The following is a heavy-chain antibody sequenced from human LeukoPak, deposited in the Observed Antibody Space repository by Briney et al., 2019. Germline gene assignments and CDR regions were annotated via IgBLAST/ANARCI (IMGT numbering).Heavy chain of an antibody. CDR2: ISPDGNKE. CDR3: AKVNNYDDY. J-gene: IGHJ4*02. CDR1: GFTFNIFG. D-gene: IGHD1/OR15-1a*01. Sequence: PGRSLRLSCAASGFTFNIFGIHWVRQAPGKGLEWVAAISPDGNKEYYTESVKGRLTVSRDNSKNMIYLQMNSLRGEDSAVYYCAKVNNYDDYWGQGTLVTVSS. V-gene: IGHV3-30*18.